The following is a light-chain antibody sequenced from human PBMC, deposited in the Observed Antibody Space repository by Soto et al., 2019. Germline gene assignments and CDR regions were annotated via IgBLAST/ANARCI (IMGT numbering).Light chain of an antibody. CDR1: SSDVGGYNY. J-gene: IGLJ2*01. Sequence: QSVLTQPASVSGSPGQSITISCIRTSSDVGGYNYVSWYQQRPGKAPKLMIDDVTNRPSGVSNRFSGSKSGNTASLTISGLQAEDEADYYCSSYKTGSAPVVFGGGTKLTVL. V-gene: IGLV2-14*01. CDR2: DVT. CDR3: SSYKTGSAPVV.